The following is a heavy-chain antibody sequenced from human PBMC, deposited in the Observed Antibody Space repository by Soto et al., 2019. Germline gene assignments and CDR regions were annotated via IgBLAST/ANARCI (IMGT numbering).Heavy chain of an antibody. D-gene: IGHD5-18*01. CDR2: ISATTGHI. CDR1: GFTFSRYN. J-gene: IGHJ4*02. V-gene: IGHV3-48*02. Sequence: GGSLRLSCAASGFTFSRYNMNWVRQAPGKGLEWISYISATTGHIYYAESGKGRFTISRDNAKNSKYLQMNSLSDEETAVYFCVRAFNGNSYGYGYWGQGTLVTVSS. CDR3: VRAFNGNSYGYGY.